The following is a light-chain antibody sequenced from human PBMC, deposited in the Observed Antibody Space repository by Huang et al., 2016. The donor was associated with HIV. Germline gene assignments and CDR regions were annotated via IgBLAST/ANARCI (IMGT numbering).Light chain of an antibody. Sequence: DIQMTQSPSSLSASVGDRISITCRASQTISTFLNWYQQKPGKAPKLLSYAASNLQSGVSSRFGGTGSGTLFTLTVTGLLPDDFATYFCQQTSSVPLTFGGGTKVEMK. J-gene: IGKJ4*01. CDR2: AAS. CDR3: QQTSSVPLT. CDR1: QTISTF. V-gene: IGKV1-39*01.